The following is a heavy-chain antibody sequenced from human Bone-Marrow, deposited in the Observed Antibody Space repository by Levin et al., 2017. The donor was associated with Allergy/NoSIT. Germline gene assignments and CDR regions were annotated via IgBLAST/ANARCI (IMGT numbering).Heavy chain of an antibody. CDR1: GSTFSNYA. J-gene: IGHJ4*02. CDR2: INNTGGTT. V-gene: IGHV3-23*01. CDR3: AKDGYGFWSDYFNY. D-gene: IGHD3-3*01. Sequence: PGGSLRLSCVVSGSTFSNYAMSWVRQAPGKGLEWVSAINNTGGTTYYAASVRGRFTISRDNSNNTVFLQLKSLRVDDTAVYYCAKDGYGFWSDYFNYWGQGALVTVSS.